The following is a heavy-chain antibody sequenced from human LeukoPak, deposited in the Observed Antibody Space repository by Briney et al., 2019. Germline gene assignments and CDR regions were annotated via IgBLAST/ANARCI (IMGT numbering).Heavy chain of an antibody. Sequence: AGGSLRLSGAASGFALSSHWMTWVRQVPGRGPEWVANVNRDGSETYYLDSVKGRFTISKDNAKNSLYLQVNSLRTEDTAVYYCAISSTAGGGYWGQGTLVTVSS. D-gene: IGHD3-10*01. CDR2: VNRDGSET. CDR1: GFALSSHW. V-gene: IGHV3-7*03. J-gene: IGHJ4*02. CDR3: AISSTAGGGY.